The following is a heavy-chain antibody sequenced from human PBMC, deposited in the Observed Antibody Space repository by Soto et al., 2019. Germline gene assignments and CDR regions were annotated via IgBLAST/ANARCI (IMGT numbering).Heavy chain of an antibody. V-gene: IGHV4-34*01. CDR1: GGSFNSNY. D-gene: IGHD6-19*01. CDR2: INHSGST. J-gene: IGHJ4*02. Sequence: QVQLQQWGAGLLKPSETLSLTCVVHGGSFNSNYWTWVRQPSGKGLEWIGEINHSGSTNYNASLKSRVTISVDTSKKQFSLNLSSVTAADTAVYYCLSARFDYWGQGTLVTVSS. CDR3: LSARFDY.